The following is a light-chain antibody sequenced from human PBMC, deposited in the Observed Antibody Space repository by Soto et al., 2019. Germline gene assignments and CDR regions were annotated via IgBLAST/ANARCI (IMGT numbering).Light chain of an antibody. CDR1: QSVSRH. V-gene: IGKV3-20*01. CDR3: QQYGSSIT. Sequence: EIVLTQSACTLSLSPGERATLSWRASQSVSRHLAWYQQKPGQAPRLLIYGTSSRATGIPDRFSGSASGTDSTLTISRLEPEDFAVFYCQQYGSSITFGQGTRLEIK. J-gene: IGKJ5*01. CDR2: GTS.